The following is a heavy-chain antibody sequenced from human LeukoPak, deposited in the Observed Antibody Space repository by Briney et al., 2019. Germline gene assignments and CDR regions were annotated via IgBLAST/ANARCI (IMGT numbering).Heavy chain of an antibody. V-gene: IGHV3-23*01. Sequence: GGSLRLSCAASGFTFTSYAMSWVRQAPGKGLKWVSAISGSGGRTYYADSVRGRFTISRDNSKNTLFLQMSSLRAEDTAVYYCAKDAMKQQLVRGWFDPWGQGSLVTVSS. J-gene: IGHJ5*02. D-gene: IGHD6-13*01. CDR1: GFTFTSYA. CDR2: ISGSGGRT. CDR3: AKDAMKQQLVRGWFDP.